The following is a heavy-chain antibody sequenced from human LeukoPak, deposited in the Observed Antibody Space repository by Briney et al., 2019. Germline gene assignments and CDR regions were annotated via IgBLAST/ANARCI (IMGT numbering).Heavy chain of an antibody. V-gene: IGHV1-69*05. D-gene: IGHD3-3*01. J-gene: IGHJ4*02. CDR2: IIPIFGTA. CDR3: AREYGDFWSGYYKSHFDY. CDR1: GYTFTSYG. Sequence: SVKVSCKASGYTFTSYGISWVRQAPGQGLEWMGRIIPIFGTANYAQKFQGRVTITTDESTSTAYMELSSLRSEDTAVYYCAREYGDFWSGYYKSHFDYWGQGTLVTVSS.